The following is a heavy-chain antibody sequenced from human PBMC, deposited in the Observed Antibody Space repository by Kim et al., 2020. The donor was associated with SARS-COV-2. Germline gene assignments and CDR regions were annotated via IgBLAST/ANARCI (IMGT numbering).Heavy chain of an antibody. J-gene: IGHJ4*02. D-gene: IGHD2-15*01. V-gene: IGHV4-39*01. Sequence: PPLKSRVTISVDTSKNQFSLKLSSVTAADTAVYYCANLGYCSGGSCYYYWGQGTLVTVSS. CDR3: ANLGYCSGGSCYYY.